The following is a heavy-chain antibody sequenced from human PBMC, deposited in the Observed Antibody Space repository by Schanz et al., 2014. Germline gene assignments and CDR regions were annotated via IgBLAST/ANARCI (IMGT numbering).Heavy chain of an antibody. J-gene: IGHJ4*02. V-gene: IGHV3-48*01. CDR2: ISSASSTI. CDR3: AKSLESCPGGRCSRGYFDY. D-gene: IGHD2-8*02. CDR1: GFTFSSYS. Sequence: EVQLVESGGGLVQPGGSLRLSCAASGFTFSSYSMNWVRQAPGKGLEWVSYISSASSTINYADSVKGRFTISRDNAKNSLFLQMNSLRAEDTAVYYCAKSLESCPGGRCSRGYFDYWGQGTLVTVSS.